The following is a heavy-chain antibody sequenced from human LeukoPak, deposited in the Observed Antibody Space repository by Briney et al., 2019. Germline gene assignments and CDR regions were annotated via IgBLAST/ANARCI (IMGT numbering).Heavy chain of an antibody. CDR1: GFTFSSYA. Sequence: GGSLRLSCAASGFTFSSYAMSWVRQAPGKSLEWVSGIGGSGSRTYYADSVKGRFTISRDNSKNTLSLQVSSLRTEDTAVYYCAKDRYSYAFEYSDSWGQGTLVTVSS. V-gene: IGHV3-23*01. D-gene: IGHD5-18*01. CDR2: IGGSGSRT. J-gene: IGHJ4*02. CDR3: AKDRYSYAFEYSDS.